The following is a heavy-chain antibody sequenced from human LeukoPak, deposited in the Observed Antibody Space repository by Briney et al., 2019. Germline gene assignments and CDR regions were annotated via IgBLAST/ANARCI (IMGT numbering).Heavy chain of an antibody. Sequence: ASVKVSCKASGYTFTGYYMHWVRQAPGQGLEWMGWINAYSGETNYAQKFQGRLTMTADTATTTAYMELRSLRSDDTAVYFCARDESAVASRPDYWGQGTLVTVSS. V-gene: IGHV1-2*02. CDR1: GYTFTGYY. D-gene: IGHD6-19*01. CDR3: ARDESAVASRPDY. CDR2: INAYSGET. J-gene: IGHJ4*02.